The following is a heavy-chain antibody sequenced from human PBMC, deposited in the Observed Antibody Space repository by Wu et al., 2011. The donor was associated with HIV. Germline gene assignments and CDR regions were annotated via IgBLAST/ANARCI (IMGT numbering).Heavy chain of an antibody. Sequence: QVQLVQSGAEVKKPGSSVKVSCKASGGTFSSYAISWVRQAPGQGLEWMGRIIPIFGTSNYAQKFQGRVTINMDKSTSTAYMELSSLRSEDTAVYYCASQPDTTMTGYYYYGMDVWAKGPKS. V-gene: IGHV1-69*05. CDR3: ASQPDTTMTGYYYYGMDV. D-gene: IGHD1-14*01. CDR2: IIPIFGTS. CDR1: GGTFSSYA. J-gene: IGHJ6*02.